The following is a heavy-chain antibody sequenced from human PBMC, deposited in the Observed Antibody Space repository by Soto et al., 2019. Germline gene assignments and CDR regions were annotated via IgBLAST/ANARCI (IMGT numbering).Heavy chain of an antibody. V-gene: IGHV3-7*01. Sequence: EVQLVESGGGLVQPGGSLRLSCAASGFTFSSYWMNWVRQAPGKGLEWVANIKQDGSEKYYVDSVKGRFTISRDNAKNSLYLQMTSLRAEDTAVYYGARDRPGGWGNRINYYGMDVWGQGTTVTVSS. D-gene: IGHD3-16*01. CDR1: GFTFSSYW. J-gene: IGHJ6*02. CDR3: ARDRPGGWGNRINYYGMDV. CDR2: IKQDGSEK.